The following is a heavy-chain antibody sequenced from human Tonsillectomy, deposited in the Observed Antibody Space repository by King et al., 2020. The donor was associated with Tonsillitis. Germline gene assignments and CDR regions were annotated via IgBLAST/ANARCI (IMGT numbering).Heavy chain of an antibody. CDR3: AKDRRSFTVVRGIPTYYFDH. V-gene: IGHV3-23*04. D-gene: IGHD3-10*01. Sequence: DVQLVESGGGLVQPGGSLRVSCAASGFTFSSYAMSWVRQAPGKGLEWVSGISGSGGRTYYADSVKGRLTISRDNSKNMLNLQMNSLRAEDTAVYYCAKDRRSFTVVRGIPTYYFDHWGQGTLVTVSS. CDR2: ISGSGGRT. CDR1: GFTFSSYA. J-gene: IGHJ4*02.